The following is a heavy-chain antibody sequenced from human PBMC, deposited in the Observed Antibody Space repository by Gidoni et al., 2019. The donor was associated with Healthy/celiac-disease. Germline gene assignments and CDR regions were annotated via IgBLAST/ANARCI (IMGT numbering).Heavy chain of an antibody. CDR3: ARECIVVGNNWFDP. D-gene: IGHD2-21*01. V-gene: IGHV4-34*01. Sequence: QVQLQQCGAGLLKPSETLSLTCAVYAVSFSGYYWSWIRQPPGKGLEWIGEINHSGSTNYNPSLKSRVTMSIDTSKKQFSLKLSSVTAADTAVYYCARECIVVGNNWFDPWGQGTLVTVSA. CDR1: AVSFSGYY. CDR2: INHSGST. J-gene: IGHJ5*02.